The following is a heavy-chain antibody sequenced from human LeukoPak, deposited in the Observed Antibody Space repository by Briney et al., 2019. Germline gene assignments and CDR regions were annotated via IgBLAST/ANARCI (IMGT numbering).Heavy chain of an antibody. V-gene: IGHV1-2*02. CDR1: GYTFIGYH. D-gene: IGHD3-10*01. Sequence: ASVRVSCKASGYTFIGYHMHWVRQAPGQGLEWMGWINPNSGGTSYAQKFQGRVTVTRDTSISTAYMELTRLRSDDTAVYYCARDRDPWDWGQGTLVTVSS. CDR2: INPNSGGT. CDR3: ARDRDPWD. J-gene: IGHJ1*01.